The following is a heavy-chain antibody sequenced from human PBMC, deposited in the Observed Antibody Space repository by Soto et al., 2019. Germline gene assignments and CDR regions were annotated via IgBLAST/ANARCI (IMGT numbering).Heavy chain of an antibody. CDR3: EKLAATGEAGDY. CDR1: GFTFTTYG. CDR2: ISGSGDST. J-gene: IGHJ4*02. D-gene: IGHD7-27*01. V-gene: IGHV3-23*01. Sequence: EAKLLESGGGLVQPGGSLRLSCAASGFTFTTYGMSWVRQAPGKGLEWVSGISGSGDSTYYVDSVKGRFTISRDNSKNTLYLQMNSLRVEDRAVYYCEKLAATGEAGDYWGQGTLVTVSS.